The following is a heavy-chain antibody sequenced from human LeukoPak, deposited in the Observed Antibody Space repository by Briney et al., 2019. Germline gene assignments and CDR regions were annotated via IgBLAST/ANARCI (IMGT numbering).Heavy chain of an antibody. Sequence: GGSLRLSCAASGFTFSSSWMSWVRQAPGKGLEWVANIKKDGSEKYYVDSVKGRFTISRDNAKNSLYLQMNSLRVEDTAVYYCEGSAGYWGQGPLVTVSS. V-gene: IGHV3-7*01. CDR2: IKKDGSEK. J-gene: IGHJ4*02. CDR3: EGSAGY. D-gene: IGHD6-19*01. CDR1: GFTFSSSW.